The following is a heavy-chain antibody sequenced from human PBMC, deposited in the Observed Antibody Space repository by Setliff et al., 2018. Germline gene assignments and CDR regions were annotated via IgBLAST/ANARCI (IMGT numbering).Heavy chain of an antibody. Sequence: GGSLRLSCAASGFPFSIYSMHWVRQAPGKGLEWVSSISDSSFHIYYRDSVKGRFTISRDSARNSLYLQMNSLRADDTAVYYCARSAANGGHDPFDIWGQGTMVTVSS. CDR3: ARSAANGGHDPFDI. V-gene: IGHV3-21*01. CDR2: ISDSSFHI. D-gene: IGHD6-25*01. J-gene: IGHJ3*02. CDR1: GFPFSIYS.